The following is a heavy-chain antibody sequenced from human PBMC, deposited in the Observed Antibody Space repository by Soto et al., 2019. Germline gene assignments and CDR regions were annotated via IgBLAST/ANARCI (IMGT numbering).Heavy chain of an antibody. CDR1: GYTFTSYG. D-gene: IGHD6-19*01. Sequence: ASVKVSCKASGYTFTSYGISWVRQAPGQGLEWMGWISAYNGNTNYAQKLQGRVTMTTDTSTSTAYRELRSLRSDDTAVYYCARDRGIPGIAVAGTAPFDYWGQGTLVTVSS. CDR3: ARDRGIPGIAVAGTAPFDY. CDR2: ISAYNGNT. J-gene: IGHJ4*02. V-gene: IGHV1-18*01.